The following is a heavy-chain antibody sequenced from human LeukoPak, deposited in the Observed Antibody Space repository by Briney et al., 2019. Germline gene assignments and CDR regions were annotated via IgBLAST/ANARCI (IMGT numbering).Heavy chain of an antibody. D-gene: IGHD6-19*01. CDR2: IYYSVST. J-gene: IGHJ4*02. Sequence: SETLSLTCTVSGGSISSSRYCWGWVRQPPGKGLEWIASIYYSVSTYYNPSLKSRVTISVDTSKNQFSLKLSSVTAADTAVYYCARDLYSSGWYVPFDYWGQGTLVTVSS. CDR1: GGSISSSRYC. V-gene: IGHV4-39*07. CDR3: ARDLYSSGWYVPFDY.